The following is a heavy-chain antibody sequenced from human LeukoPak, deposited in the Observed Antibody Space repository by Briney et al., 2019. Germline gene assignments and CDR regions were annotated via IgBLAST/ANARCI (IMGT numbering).Heavy chain of an antibody. J-gene: IGHJ6*03. CDR1: GFTFSNYG. V-gene: IGHV3-23*01. CDR3: AKNGDRGAYCSGGSCYPYYYYYMDV. D-gene: IGHD2-15*01. Sequence: GTLILSCAASGFTFSNYGLSWVRQAPGKGLEWVSGITGSGGSTYYADSVKGRFTISRDNSKNTLFLQVNSLRAEDTAIYYCAKNGDRGAYCSGGSCYPYYYYYMDVWGKGTTVTISS. CDR2: ITGSGGST.